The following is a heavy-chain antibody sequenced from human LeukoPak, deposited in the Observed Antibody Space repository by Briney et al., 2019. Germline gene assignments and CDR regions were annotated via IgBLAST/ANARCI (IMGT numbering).Heavy chain of an antibody. CDR1: GFTFSSYS. CDR2: ISSSSSYI. Sequence: GGSLRLSCAASGFTFSSYSMNWVRQAPGKGLEWVSSISSSSSYIYYADSVKGRFTISRDNAKNSLYLQMNSLRVEDTAVYYCSRMLYSGSYQFDYWGQGTLVTVSS. D-gene: IGHD1-26*01. CDR3: SRMLYSGSYQFDY. V-gene: IGHV3-21*01. J-gene: IGHJ4*02.